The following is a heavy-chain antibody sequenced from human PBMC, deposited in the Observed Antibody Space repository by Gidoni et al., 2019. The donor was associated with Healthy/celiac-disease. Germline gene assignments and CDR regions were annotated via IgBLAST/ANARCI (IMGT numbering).Heavy chain of an antibody. V-gene: IGHV3-66*01. Sequence: EVQLVESGGGLVQPGGSLRLSCAASGFTVSSNYMSWVRQAPGKGLEWVSVIYSGGSTYYADSVKGRFTISRDNSKNTLYLQMNSLRAEDTAVYYCARDSTSMARFQHWGQGTLVTVSS. CDR1: GFTVSSNY. CDR2: IYSGGST. J-gene: IGHJ1*01. CDR3: ARDSTSMARFQH. D-gene: IGHD5-12*01.